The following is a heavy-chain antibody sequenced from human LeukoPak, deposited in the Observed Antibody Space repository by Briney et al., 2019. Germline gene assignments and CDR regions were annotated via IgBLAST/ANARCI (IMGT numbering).Heavy chain of an antibody. CDR1: GFSFSSYA. Sequence: GGSLRLFCAASGFSFSSYAMSWVRQAPGKGLEWVSGISDSGGSTYYADSVKGRFTISRDNSKKQLFLQVDSLRVEDTAVYYCAKGKINHDGAFDAWGQGTRVTVSS. V-gene: IGHV3-23*01. CDR3: AKGKINHDGAFDA. CDR2: ISDSGGST. J-gene: IGHJ3*01. D-gene: IGHD3-16*01.